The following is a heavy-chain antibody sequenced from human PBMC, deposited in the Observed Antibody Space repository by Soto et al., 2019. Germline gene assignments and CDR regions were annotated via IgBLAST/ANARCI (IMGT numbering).Heavy chain of an antibody. CDR2: IYTSGST. CDR3: ARDRDSSSWYNWFDP. J-gene: IGHJ5*02. Sequence: SETLSLTCTVSGGSISSYYWSWIRQPAGKGLEWIGRIYTSGSTNYNPSLKSRVTMSVDTSKNQFSLKLSSVTAADTAVYYCARDRDSSSWYNWFDPWGQGTLVTVSS. CDR1: GGSISSYY. V-gene: IGHV4-4*07. D-gene: IGHD6-13*01.